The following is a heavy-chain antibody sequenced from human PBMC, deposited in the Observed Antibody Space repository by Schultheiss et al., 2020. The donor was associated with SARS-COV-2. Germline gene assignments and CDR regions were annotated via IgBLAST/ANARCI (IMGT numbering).Heavy chain of an antibody. CDR3: ARRNSGWSLDY. J-gene: IGHJ4*02. Sequence: GGSLRLSCAASGFSVSSNYMSWVRQAPRRGLEWVAVISSDGNNKYYADSVKGRFTISRDNAKNSLYLQMNSLRAEDTALYFCARRNSGWSLDYWGQGTLVTVSS. CDR2: ISSDGNNK. CDR1: GFSVSSNY. V-gene: IGHV3-30*03. D-gene: IGHD6-19*01.